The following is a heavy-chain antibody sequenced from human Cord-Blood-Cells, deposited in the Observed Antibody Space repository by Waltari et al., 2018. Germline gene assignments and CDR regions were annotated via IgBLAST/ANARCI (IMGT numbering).Heavy chain of an antibody. V-gene: IGHV3-73*02. CDR1: GFTFSGSA. Sequence: EVQLVESGGGLVQPGGSLKLSCAASGFTFSGSAMHWVRQASGKGLEWVGRIRSKANSYATAYAASVKGRFTISRDDSKNTAYLQMNSLKTEDTAVYYCTTFRGGKYYFDYWGQGTLVTVSS. CDR3: TTFRGGKYYFDY. CDR2: IRSKANSYAT. D-gene: IGHD2-15*01. J-gene: IGHJ4*02.